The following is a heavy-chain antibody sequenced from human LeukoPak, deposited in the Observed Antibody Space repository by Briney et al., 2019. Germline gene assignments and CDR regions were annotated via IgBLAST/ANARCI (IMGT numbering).Heavy chain of an antibody. CDR2: ISYDGYIK. CDR3: AKDFSGLGYYFDH. CDR1: GFTFSSYG. Sequence: GGSLRLSCAASGFTFSSYGMQWVRQAPGKGPEWVAVISYDGYIKKYADSVKGRFTISRDNSKNTLYLQMNSLRGEDTAVYYCAKDFSGLGYYFDHWGQGTLVTVSS. V-gene: IGHV3-30*18. D-gene: IGHD6-19*01. J-gene: IGHJ4*02.